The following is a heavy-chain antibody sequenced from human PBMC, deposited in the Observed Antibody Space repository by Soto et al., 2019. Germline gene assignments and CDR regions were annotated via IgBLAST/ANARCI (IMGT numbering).Heavy chain of an antibody. CDR2: INDGGGAT. V-gene: IGHV3-23*01. CDR1: GFTFSNYA. D-gene: IGHD2-15*01. J-gene: IGHJ4*02. Sequence: EVQLLESGGGLVQPGGSLRLSCTVSGFTFSNYAMSWVRQARGKGLEWFSAINDGGGATYYADSVKGRFTISRDNSKNTLDLQMNGLSAEDTAVYYCVIGSSGGRPYYFDYWGQGTLVTVSA. CDR3: VIGSSGGRPYYFDY.